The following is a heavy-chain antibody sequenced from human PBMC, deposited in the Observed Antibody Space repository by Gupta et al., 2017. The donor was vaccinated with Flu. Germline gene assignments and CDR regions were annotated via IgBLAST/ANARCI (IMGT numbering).Heavy chain of an antibody. CDR3: ARDYSPEGSTYYYYYHGMDV. J-gene: IGHJ6*02. V-gene: IGHV1-69*01. D-gene: IGHD1-26*01. CDR1: GVTFTTNA. CDR2: IIPKFGTP. Sequence: QVQLVQSGAEVKMPGSSVRVSCKTSGVTFTTNAISWVRQAPGQGLEWMGGIIPKFGTPNFAPNFQDRVTISADETTRTAYMEMRSLRPEDTAVYYCARDYSPEGSTYYYYYHGMDVWGQGTTVTVSS.